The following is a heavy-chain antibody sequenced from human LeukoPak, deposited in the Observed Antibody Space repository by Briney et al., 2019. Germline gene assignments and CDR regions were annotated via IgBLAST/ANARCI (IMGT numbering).Heavy chain of an antibody. V-gene: IGHV3-11*01. CDR3: ARDATYYYDSSGRSDY. CDR1: GFTFSDYY. J-gene: IGHJ4*02. CDR2: ISSSGSTI. D-gene: IGHD3-22*01. Sequence: GGSLRLSCAASGFTFSDYYMSWIRQAPGKGLEWVSYISSSGSTIYYADSVKGRFTISRDNAKNSLYLQMNSLRAEDTAVYYCARDATYYYDSSGRSDYWGQGTLVTVSS.